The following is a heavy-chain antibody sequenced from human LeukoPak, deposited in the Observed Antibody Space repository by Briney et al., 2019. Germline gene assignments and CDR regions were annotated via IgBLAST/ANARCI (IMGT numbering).Heavy chain of an antibody. V-gene: IGHV3-23*01. Sequence: GGSLRLSCAASGFTFSRSAMTWVRQAPGKGLEWVSAISGSGGSTYYADSVKGRFTISRDNSKNTLYLQMNSLRAEDTAVYYCAKANLNYYGSGSSQYYFDYWGQGTLVTVSS. CDR1: GFTFSRSA. CDR2: ISGSGGST. CDR3: AKANLNYYGSGSSQYYFDY. D-gene: IGHD3-10*01. J-gene: IGHJ4*02.